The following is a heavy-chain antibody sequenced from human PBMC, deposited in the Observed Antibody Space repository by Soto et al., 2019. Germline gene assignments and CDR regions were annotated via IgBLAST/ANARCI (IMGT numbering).Heavy chain of an antibody. CDR2: IDPSDSYT. D-gene: IGHD3-10*01. V-gene: IGHV5-10-1*01. CDR1: GYSFTNYW. Sequence: LKISCKGFGYSFTNYWISWVRQMPGKGLEWMGRIDPSDSYTNFGPSFQDHVTISADKSTSTAYLQWSSLRASDTAMYYCARQERGNLDYWGQGILVTVSS. J-gene: IGHJ4*02. CDR3: ARQERGNLDY.